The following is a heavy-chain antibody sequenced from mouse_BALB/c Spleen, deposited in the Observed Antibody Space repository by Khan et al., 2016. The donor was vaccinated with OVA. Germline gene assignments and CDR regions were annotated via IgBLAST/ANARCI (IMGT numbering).Heavy chain of an antibody. V-gene: IGHV14-3*02. CDR2: IDPENGNT. Sequence: EVQLQESGAELVKPGASVKLSCTASGFNIKDTYMHWVKQRPEQGLEWIGRIDPENGNTKYDPKFQGKATITADTSSNTAYLQLSSLTSEDTAVYYCVAYYRYDFAYWGQGTLVTVSA. J-gene: IGHJ3*01. CDR3: VAYYRYDFAY. D-gene: IGHD2-14*01. CDR1: GFNIKDTY.